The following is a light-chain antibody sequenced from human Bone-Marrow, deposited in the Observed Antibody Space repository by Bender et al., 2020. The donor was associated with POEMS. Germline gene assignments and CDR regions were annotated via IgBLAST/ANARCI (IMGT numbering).Light chain of an antibody. Sequence: SSELTQDPAVSVALGQTVRITCQGDSLRNYYAKWYQQKPGQAPVLVFYGRNNRPSGIPDRFSGSGSGNTASLTITGAQAEDEADYYCNSRDSGADHHVVFGGGTKLTVL. J-gene: IGLJ2*01. CDR2: GRN. V-gene: IGLV3-19*01. CDR3: NSRDSGADHHVV. CDR1: SLRNYY.